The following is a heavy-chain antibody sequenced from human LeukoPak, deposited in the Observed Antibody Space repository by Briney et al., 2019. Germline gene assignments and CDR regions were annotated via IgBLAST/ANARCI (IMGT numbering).Heavy chain of an antibody. CDR2: IKQDGSEK. Sequence: GGSLRLSCAASGFTFSSYWMSWVRQAPGKGLEWVANIKQDGSEKYYVDSVKGRFTISRDNAKNSLYLQMNSLRAEDTAVYYCARDIPITIFGVVIKDYFDYWGQGTLATVSS. V-gene: IGHV3-7*01. D-gene: IGHD3-3*01. J-gene: IGHJ4*02. CDR1: GFTFSSYW. CDR3: ARDIPITIFGVVIKDYFDY.